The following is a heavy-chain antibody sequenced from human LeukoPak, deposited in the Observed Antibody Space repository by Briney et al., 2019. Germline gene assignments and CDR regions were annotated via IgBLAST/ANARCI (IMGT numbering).Heavy chain of an antibody. CDR1: GYTFTSYG. CDR2: MNPNSGNT. V-gene: IGHV1-8*02. Sequence: ASVKVSCKASGYTFTSYGISWVRQAPGQGLEWMGWMNPNSGNTGYAQKFQGRVTMTRDTSISTAYMELSSLRSEDTAVYYCAREAPSGSYQFDCWGQGTLVTVSS. CDR3: AREAPSGSYQFDC. J-gene: IGHJ4*02. D-gene: IGHD1-26*01.